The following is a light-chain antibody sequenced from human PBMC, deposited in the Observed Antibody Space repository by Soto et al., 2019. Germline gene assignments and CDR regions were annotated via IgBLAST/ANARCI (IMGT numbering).Light chain of an antibody. CDR3: QQRNQWPPVT. Sequence: ESVLTQSPATLSLSPGERATLSCRASPSVSNSLAWYQHKPGQAPRLLIYDASNRATGVPTRFSGSGSGTDFTLTISSLEPEDFAVYYYQQRNQWPPVTFDGGTRVEIK. CDR1: PSVSNS. CDR2: DAS. J-gene: IGKJ4*01. V-gene: IGKV3-11*01.